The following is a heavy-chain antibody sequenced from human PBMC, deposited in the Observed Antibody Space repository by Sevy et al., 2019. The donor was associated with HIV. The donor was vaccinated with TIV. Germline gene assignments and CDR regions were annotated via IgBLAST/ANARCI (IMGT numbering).Heavy chain of an antibody. J-gene: IGHJ3*02. CDR1: GGSISSGDYY. CDR3: ARDRRCSGTNCVAVYAFEI. Sequence: SETLSLTCIVSGGSISSGDYYWSWIRQPPGKGLEWIGYTYYSGSTNYNPSLTSRVTISVDTSKNQFSVKLRSVTAADTAVYYCARDRRCSGTNCVAVYAFEIWGQGTMVTVSS. D-gene: IGHD2-2*01. V-gene: IGHV4-30-4*01. CDR2: TYYSGST.